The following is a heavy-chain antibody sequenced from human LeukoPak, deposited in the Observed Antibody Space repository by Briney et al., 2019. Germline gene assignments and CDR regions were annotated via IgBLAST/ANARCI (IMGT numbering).Heavy chain of an antibody. Sequence: PGRSLRLSCAASGFIFNDYAMHWVRQVPGRGLEWVSGVSWNRGFIGYADSVKGRFTVSRDNAKSSLYLQMNSLRAEDTALYYCAKDVYNYYDTSGYYSWGQGTQVTVSS. D-gene: IGHD3-22*01. V-gene: IGHV3-9*01. CDR3: AKDVYNYYDTSGYYS. J-gene: IGHJ4*02. CDR2: VSWNRGFI. CDR1: GFIFNDYA.